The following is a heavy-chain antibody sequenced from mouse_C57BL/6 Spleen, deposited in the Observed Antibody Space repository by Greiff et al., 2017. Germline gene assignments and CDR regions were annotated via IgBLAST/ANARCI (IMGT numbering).Heavy chain of an antibody. D-gene: IGHD5-1-1*01. Sequence: QVQLQQSGAELVRPGTSVKVSCKASGYAFTNYLIEWVKQRPGQGLEWIGVINPGSGGTNYNEKFKGKATLTADKSSSTAYMQLSSLTSEDSAVYFCARGGDTWVFDYWGQGTTRTVSS. CDR1: GYAFTNYL. V-gene: IGHV1-54*01. CDR3: ARGGDTWVFDY. CDR2: INPGSGGT. J-gene: IGHJ2*01.